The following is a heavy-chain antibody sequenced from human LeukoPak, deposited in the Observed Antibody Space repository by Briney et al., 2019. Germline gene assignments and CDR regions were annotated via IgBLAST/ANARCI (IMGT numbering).Heavy chain of an antibody. CDR1: GFTFNSFA. D-gene: IGHD2-8*01. CDR2: ISGGGSTT. J-gene: IGHJ4*02. Sequence: GSLRLSCAASGFTFNSFAINWVRQAPGRGLEGVSSISGGGSTTHYADSVKGRFTISRDNSKNTLSLQMDSLRAEDTAVYYCAIQANGSYFPSDWWGQGTLVTVSS. CDR3: AIQANGSYFPSDW. V-gene: IGHV3-23*01.